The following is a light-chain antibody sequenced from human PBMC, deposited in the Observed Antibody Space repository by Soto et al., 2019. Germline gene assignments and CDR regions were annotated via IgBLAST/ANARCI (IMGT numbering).Light chain of an antibody. J-gene: IGKJ5*01. CDR1: QSISSN. CDR3: QQRSNWPIT. CDR2: DTS. V-gene: IGKV3-11*01. Sequence: EIVLTQSPATLSVSPGESATLSCRASQSISSNLAWYQQKPGQAPRLLIYDTSNRATGIPARFSGSGSGTDFTLTINNLEPEDFAVYYCQQRSNWPITFGQGTRLEIK.